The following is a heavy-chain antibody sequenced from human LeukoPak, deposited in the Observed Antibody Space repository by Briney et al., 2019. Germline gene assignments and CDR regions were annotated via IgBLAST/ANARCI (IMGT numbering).Heavy chain of an antibody. Sequence: SETLSLTCYVSGGSITNYRWTWIRQPAGKGPEWIGRIYSNGNTGYNPSLKSRVTMSIDTSTNQFSLKLTSLTAADTAVYYCAREKELLRGDVFNMWGQGTMVTVSS. CDR1: GGSITNYR. V-gene: IGHV4-4*07. J-gene: IGHJ3*02. D-gene: IGHD1-7*01. CDR3: AREKELLRGDVFNM. CDR2: IYSNGNT.